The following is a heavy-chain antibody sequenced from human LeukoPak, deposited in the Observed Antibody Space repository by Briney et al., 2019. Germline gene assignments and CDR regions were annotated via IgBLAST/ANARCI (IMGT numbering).Heavy chain of an antibody. CDR2: INHSGST. J-gene: IGHJ5*02. D-gene: IGHD3-10*01. CDR1: GGSFSGYY. CDR3: ARRVYYYGSGTPSNWFDP. Sequence: SETLSLSCAVYGGSFSGYYWSWIRQPPGKGLAWIGEINHSGSTNYNPSLKSRVTISVDTSKNQFSLKLSSVTAADTAVYYCARRVYYYGSGTPSNWFDPWGQGTLVTVSS. V-gene: IGHV4-34*01.